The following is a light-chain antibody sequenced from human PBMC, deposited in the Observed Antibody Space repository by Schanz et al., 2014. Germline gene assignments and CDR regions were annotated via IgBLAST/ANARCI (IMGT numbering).Light chain of an antibody. Sequence: QSVLTQPPSVSGTPGQLVTIPCSGSSSNIGSNYVYWYQQLPGTAPKLVIYSNNQRPSGVPDRFSSSRSGTSASLAISGLRSEDEADFYCAVWDESLSGWVFGGGTKLTVL. CDR3: AVWDESLSGWV. CDR2: SNN. V-gene: IGLV1-47*01. CDR1: SSNIGSNY. J-gene: IGLJ3*02.